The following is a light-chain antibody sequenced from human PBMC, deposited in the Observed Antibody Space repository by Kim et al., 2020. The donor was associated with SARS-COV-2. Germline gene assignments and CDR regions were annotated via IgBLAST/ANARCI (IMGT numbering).Light chain of an antibody. CDR2: GAS. CDR1: QTVFSN. V-gene: IGKV3-15*01. J-gene: IGKJ1*01. CDR3: QQYNNWWT. Sequence: SVSPGERATLSCRASQTVFSNLAWYQQKPGQAPRLLIYGASTRATGIPARFSGSGSGTEFTLTISSLQSEDFAFYYCQQYNNWWTFGQGTKVDIK.